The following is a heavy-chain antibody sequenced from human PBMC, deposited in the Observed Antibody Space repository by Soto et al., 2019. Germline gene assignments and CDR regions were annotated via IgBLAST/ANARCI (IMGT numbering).Heavy chain of an antibody. D-gene: IGHD3-10*01. CDR2: SFYSGIT. CDR1: GDSINSGDYY. V-gene: IGHV4-30-4*01. Sequence: QMQLQESGPRLVKPLQTLSLTCTFSGDSINSGDYYWSWIRQPPGRGLEWVGYSFYSGITDYNPSLKSRMTISMDTSKNQFSLRLNSVTAADTAVYFCARWSGVGVAGMDVWGQGTTVSVSS. CDR3: ARWSGVGVAGMDV. J-gene: IGHJ6*02.